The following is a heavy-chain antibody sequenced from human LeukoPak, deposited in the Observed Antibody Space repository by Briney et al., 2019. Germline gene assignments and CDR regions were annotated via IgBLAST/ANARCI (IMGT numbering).Heavy chain of an antibody. D-gene: IGHD6-19*01. CDR1: GLTFSSYG. J-gene: IGHJ6*02. Sequence: GGSLRLSCAASGLTFSSYGMHWVRQAPGKGLEWVAVISYDGSNKYYADSVKGRFTISRDNSKNTLYLQMNSLRAEDTAVYYCAKAVSSGVLYYYYGMDVWGQGTTVTVSS. CDR3: AKAVSSGVLYYYYGMDV. V-gene: IGHV3-30*18. CDR2: ISYDGSNK.